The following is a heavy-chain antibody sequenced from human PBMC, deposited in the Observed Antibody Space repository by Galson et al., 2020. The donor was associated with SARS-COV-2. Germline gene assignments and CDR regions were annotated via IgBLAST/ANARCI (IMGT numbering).Heavy chain of an antibody. CDR2: IYYTGRT. CDR3: ARAPEGYCSGGDCSLFWFDP. CDR1: GASISNHF. D-gene: IGHD2-15*01. V-gene: IGHV4-59*11. Sequence: SETLFLTCTVSGASISNHFWSWIRQPPGKGLEWIGYIYYTGRTSYNPSLRSRVSMSVDTSKNQFSLKLNSVTAADTAVYYCARAPEGYCSGGDCSLFWFDPWGQGTLATVSS. J-gene: IGHJ5*02.